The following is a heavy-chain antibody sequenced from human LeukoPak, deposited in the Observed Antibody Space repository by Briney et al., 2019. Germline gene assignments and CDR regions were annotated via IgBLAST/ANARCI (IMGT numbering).Heavy chain of an antibody. CDR1: GFTVSSNY. CDR2: ISGSGGST. Sequence: GGSLRLSCAASGFTVSSNYMSWVRQAPGKGLEWVSAISGSGGSTYYADSVKGRFTISRDNSKNTLYLQMNSLRAEDTAVYYCAKAPTVRGNDDLDYWGQGTLVTVSS. V-gene: IGHV3-23*01. D-gene: IGHD3-10*01. J-gene: IGHJ4*02. CDR3: AKAPTVRGNDDLDY.